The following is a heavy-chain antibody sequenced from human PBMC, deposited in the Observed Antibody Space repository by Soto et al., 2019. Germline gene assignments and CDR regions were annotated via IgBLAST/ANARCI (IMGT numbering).Heavy chain of an antibody. CDR3: AREQCAEFLKGSVMDV. CDR2: IYYSGET. J-gene: IGHJ6*02. V-gene: IGHV4-59*01. CDR1: GDSISRYY. D-gene: IGHD3-10*01. Sequence: QVQLQESGPGLVKPSETLSLTCTVSGDSISRYYWSWIRLSPGKGLEWIGYIYYSGETNYNPSVKRRVTISVDRTMNQFSLKMSSVTEAATAVYYCAREQCAEFLKGSVMDVWGQGNPVTVSS.